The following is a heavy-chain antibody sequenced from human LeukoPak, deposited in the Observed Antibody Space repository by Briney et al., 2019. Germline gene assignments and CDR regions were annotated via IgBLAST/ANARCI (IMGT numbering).Heavy chain of an antibody. D-gene: IGHD7-27*01. CDR1: GFTFSGHW. Sequence: PGGSLRLSCAASGFTFSGHWMYWLRQAPGKGLAWVSRINGDGSATNYAGSMKGRSTISRDNAKNILYLQMNSLREDDTAVYYCARDINWGQVDYWGQGTLVTVSS. J-gene: IGHJ4*02. CDR2: INGDGSAT. V-gene: IGHV3-74*01. CDR3: ARDINWGQVDY.